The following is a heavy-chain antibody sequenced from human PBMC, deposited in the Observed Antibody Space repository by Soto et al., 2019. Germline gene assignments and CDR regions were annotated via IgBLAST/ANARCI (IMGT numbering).Heavy chain of an antibody. V-gene: IGHV3-33*01. J-gene: IGHJ6*02. CDR3: ARDEGADTYYYGMDV. CDR1: GFTFSSFG. Sequence: QVQLVESGGGVVQPGRSLRLSCAASGFTFSSFGIHWVRQAPGKGLEWVAIIWYDGSNKYYADSVKGRFTISRDNSKNTLYLQMNTLRADDTAVYYCARDEGADTYYYGMDVWGQGTTVTVSS. CDR2: IWYDGSNK.